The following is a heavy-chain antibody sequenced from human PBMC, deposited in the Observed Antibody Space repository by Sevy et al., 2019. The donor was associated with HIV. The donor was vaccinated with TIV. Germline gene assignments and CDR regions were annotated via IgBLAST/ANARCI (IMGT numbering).Heavy chain of an antibody. V-gene: IGHV3-15*01. J-gene: IGHJ5*02. CDR1: EFTFNNAW. Sequence: GGSLRLSCAASEFTFNNAWMSWVRQAPGKGLEWVGRIKSKTDGGTTDYAAPVQAGFTISREDSKNTLYLQMNSLKTEDTAVYYCTTSPLVQGVPWGQGTLVTVSS. CDR2: IKSKTDGGTT. CDR3: TTSPLVQGVP. D-gene: IGHD3-10*01.